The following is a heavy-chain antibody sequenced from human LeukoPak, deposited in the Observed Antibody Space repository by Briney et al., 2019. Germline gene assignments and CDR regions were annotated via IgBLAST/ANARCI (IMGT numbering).Heavy chain of an antibody. CDR2: ISYDGSNK. Sequence: GRSLRLSCAASGFTFSSYGMHWVRQAPGKGLEWVAVISYDGSNKYYADSVKGRFTISRDNSKNTLYLQMNSLRAEDTAVYYCAKDHNDFWSGPIDYWGQGTLVTVSS. CDR3: AKDHNDFWSGPIDY. D-gene: IGHD3-3*01. V-gene: IGHV3-30*18. CDR1: GFTFSSYG. J-gene: IGHJ4*02.